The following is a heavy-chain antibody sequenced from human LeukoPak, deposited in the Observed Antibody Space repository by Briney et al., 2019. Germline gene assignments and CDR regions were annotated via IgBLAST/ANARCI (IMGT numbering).Heavy chain of an antibody. Sequence: GGSLRHSCAASGFIFSSYAMSWVRQAPGKGLEWVSAISGSGGSTYYADSVKGRFTISRDNSKNTLYLQMNSLRAEDTAVYYCAKDPMVRGVFEYFDYWGQGTLVTVSS. D-gene: IGHD3-10*01. V-gene: IGHV3-23*01. CDR3: AKDPMVRGVFEYFDY. CDR2: ISGSGGST. J-gene: IGHJ4*02. CDR1: GFIFSSYA.